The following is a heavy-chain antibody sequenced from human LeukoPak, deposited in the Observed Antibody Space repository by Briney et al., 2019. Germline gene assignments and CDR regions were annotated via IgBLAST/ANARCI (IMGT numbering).Heavy chain of an antibody. J-gene: IGHJ4*02. V-gene: IGHV3-9*01. CDR3: ARGAVAGTYFDY. CDR1: GFTLDDYA. D-gene: IGHD6-19*01. CDR2: ISWNSGSI. Sequence: GGSLRLSCAASGFTLDDYAMHWVRQAPGKGLEWVSGISWNSGSIGYADSVKGRFTISRDNAKNSLYLQMNSLRAEDTAVYYCARGAVAGTYFDYWGQGTLVTVSS.